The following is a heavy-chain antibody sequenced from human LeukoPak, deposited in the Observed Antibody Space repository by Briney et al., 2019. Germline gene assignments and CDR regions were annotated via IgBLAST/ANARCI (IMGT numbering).Heavy chain of an antibody. Sequence: GGSLRLSCAASGFTISSNYMSWVRQAPGKGLEWVSVIYSGGSTYYADSVKGRITISRDNSKNTLYLQMNSLRADDTAVYYCARKTDSSGSGDYWGQGTLVTVSS. CDR3: ARKTDSSGSGDY. CDR1: GFTISSNY. V-gene: IGHV3-53*01. CDR2: IYSGGST. D-gene: IGHD3-22*01. J-gene: IGHJ4*02.